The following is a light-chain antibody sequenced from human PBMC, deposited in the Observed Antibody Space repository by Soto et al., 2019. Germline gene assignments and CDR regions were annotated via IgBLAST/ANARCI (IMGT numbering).Light chain of an antibody. Sequence: EIVVIQSPTTVSLSPWVRATLSCRASQSVSSNLAWYQQKPGQAPRLLIYGASTRATGIPARFSGSGSGTEFTLTISRLQSDHFAVYYCQQYNNSQFTFGGGTK. CDR3: QQYNNSQFT. J-gene: IGKJ4*01. CDR1: QSVSSN. V-gene: IGKV3-15*01. CDR2: GAS.